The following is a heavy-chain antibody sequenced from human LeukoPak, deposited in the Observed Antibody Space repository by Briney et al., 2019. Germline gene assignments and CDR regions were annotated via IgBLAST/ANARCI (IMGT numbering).Heavy chain of an antibody. CDR3: AKEPNAYSSGWYFQD. CDR1: GFTFSNYG. CDR2: ISHDGTTT. D-gene: IGHD6-25*01. J-gene: IGHJ1*01. V-gene: IGHV3-30*18. Sequence: GGSLRPSCAASGFTFSNYGMQWVRQAPGKGLEWVAVISHDGTTTFYADSVKGRITISRDNSKNTLDLQMDSLRVEDTAVYFCAKEPNAYSSGWYFQDWGQGTLVTVSS.